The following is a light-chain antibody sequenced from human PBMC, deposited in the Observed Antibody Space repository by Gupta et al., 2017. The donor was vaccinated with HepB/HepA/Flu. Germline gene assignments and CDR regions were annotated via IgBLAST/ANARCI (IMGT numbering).Light chain of an antibody. Sequence: EIVLTQSPGTLSLSPVERATLSCRASQSVSSSYLAWYQQKPGQAPRLLIYGASSRATGIPDRFSGSGSGTDFTLTISSLEPEDFAVYYCQQYCSSRRTFGQGTRLEIK. J-gene: IGKJ5*01. CDR2: GAS. V-gene: IGKV3-20*01. CDR1: QSVSSSY. CDR3: QQYCSSRRT.